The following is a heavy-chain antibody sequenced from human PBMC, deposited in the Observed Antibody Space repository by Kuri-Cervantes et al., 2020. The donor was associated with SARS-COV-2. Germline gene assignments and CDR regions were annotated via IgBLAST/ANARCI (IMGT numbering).Heavy chain of an antibody. CDR1: GFTFSSYS. V-gene: IGHV3-21*01. D-gene: IGHD6-6*01. CDR2: ISSSSNYI. Sequence: GESLKLSCAASGFTFSSYSMNWVRQAPGKGLEWVSFISSSSNYIYYADSLKGRFTISRDNAKNSLYLQMNSPRAEDTAVYYCARDGSRYSTSSFNYYYYMDVWGKGTPVTVSS. CDR3: ARDGSRYSTSSFNYYYYMDV. J-gene: IGHJ6*03.